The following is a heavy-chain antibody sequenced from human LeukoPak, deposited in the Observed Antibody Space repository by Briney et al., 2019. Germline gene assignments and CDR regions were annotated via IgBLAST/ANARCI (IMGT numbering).Heavy chain of an antibody. CDR2: INQDASEI. CDR1: GFTFSTYW. J-gene: IGHJ4*02. D-gene: IGHD2-21*02. CDR3: ATDRDNSDWQKRFDS. Sequence: GGSLRLSCAASGFTFSTYWMNWYRQAPGKGLDWVGNINQDASEINYVDSVRGRFTISRDNAKNSLHLQMNSLRAEDTAVYYCATDRDNSDWQKRFDSWGQGTLVTVSS. V-gene: IGHV3-7*01.